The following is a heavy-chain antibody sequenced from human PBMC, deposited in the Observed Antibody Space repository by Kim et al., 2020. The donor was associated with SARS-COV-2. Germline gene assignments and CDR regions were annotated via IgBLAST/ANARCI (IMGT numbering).Heavy chain of an antibody. Sequence: GGSLRLSCAASGFTFSSYSMNFFRPSPGPCLEWVSYISSSSSTIYYADSVKGRFTISRDNAKNSLYLQMNSLRDEDTAVYYCARDSRYYYGSGSPGYFDYWGQGTLVTVSS. CDR1: GFTFSSYS. CDR2: ISSSSSTI. J-gene: IGHJ4*02. V-gene: IGHV3-48*02. CDR3: ARDSRYYYGSGSPGYFDY. D-gene: IGHD3-10*01.